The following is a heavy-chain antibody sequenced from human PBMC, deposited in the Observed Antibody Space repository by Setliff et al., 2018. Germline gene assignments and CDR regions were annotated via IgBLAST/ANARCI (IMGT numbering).Heavy chain of an antibody. J-gene: IGHJ4*02. V-gene: IGHV1-2*02. D-gene: IGHD3-22*01. CDR1: GYTFTGDY. CDR3: ARDLALEDEYYYDSTGYYPRGLGY. CDR2: INPNSGGT. Sequence: ASVKVSCKASGYTFTGDYVLWVRQAPGQGLEWMGWINPNSGGTNYAQKFQGRVTMTGDTISTAYMELSRLRSDDTAVYYCARDLALEDEYYYDSTGYYPRGLGYWGQGTLVTVSS.